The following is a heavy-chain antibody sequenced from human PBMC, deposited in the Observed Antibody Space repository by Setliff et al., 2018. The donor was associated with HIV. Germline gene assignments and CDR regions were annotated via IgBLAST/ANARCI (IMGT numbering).Heavy chain of an antibody. CDR2: IYTDGSI. V-gene: IGHV4-61*09. J-gene: IGHJ4*01. Sequence: PSETLSLTCTVSGGSITSGNYFWTWIRQPAGKGLEWIGHIYTDGSINYNPSFRSRVTISVDSSKNQFSLKLSSVTAADTAVYYCARDARWLQFPYFDYWGQGTLVTVSS. D-gene: IGHD5-12*01. CDR1: GGSITSGNYF. CDR3: ARDARWLQFPYFDY.